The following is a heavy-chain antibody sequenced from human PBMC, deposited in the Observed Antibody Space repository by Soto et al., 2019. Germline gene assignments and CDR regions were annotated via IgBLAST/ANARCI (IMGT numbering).Heavy chain of an antibody. J-gene: IGHJ3*02. Sequence: EVQLVESGGGLVQPGGSLRLSCAASGFTFSSYWMSWVRQAPGKGLEWVANIKQDGSEKYYVDSVKGRFTISRDNAKNSLYLQMTSLRAEDTAVYYCASRYCSSTSCYFDAFDIWGQGTMVTVSS. D-gene: IGHD2-2*01. CDR2: IKQDGSEK. CDR1: GFTFSSYW. V-gene: IGHV3-7*01. CDR3: ASRYCSSTSCYFDAFDI.